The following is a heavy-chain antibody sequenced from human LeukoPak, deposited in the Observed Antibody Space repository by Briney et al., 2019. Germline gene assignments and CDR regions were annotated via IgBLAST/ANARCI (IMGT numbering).Heavy chain of an antibody. CDR1: GFTISSYG. D-gene: IGHD2-15*01. Sequence: PGGSLRLSCAASGFTISSYGMHWVRQAPGKGLEWVAVISYDGSNKYYADSVKGRFTISRDNSKNTLYLQMNSLRAEDTAVYYCAKDDHSPADYWGQGTLVTVSS. J-gene: IGHJ4*02. CDR3: AKDDHSPADY. CDR2: ISYDGSNK. V-gene: IGHV3-30*18.